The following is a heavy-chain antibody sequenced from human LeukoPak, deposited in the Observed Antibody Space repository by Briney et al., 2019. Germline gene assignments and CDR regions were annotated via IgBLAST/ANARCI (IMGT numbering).Heavy chain of an antibody. CDR2: INWNGGTT. D-gene: IGHD3/OR15-3a*01. CDR1: GFTFDGYA. Sequence: GGSLRLSCAASGFTFDGYAMHWVRQAPGKGLEWVSGINWNGGTTGYADSVKGRFTISRDSATNSLYLQMNSLRADDTALYFCAKDLPNSHAFYYLDYWGQGTLVNVSS. CDR3: AKDLPNSHAFYYLDY. V-gene: IGHV3-9*01. J-gene: IGHJ4*02.